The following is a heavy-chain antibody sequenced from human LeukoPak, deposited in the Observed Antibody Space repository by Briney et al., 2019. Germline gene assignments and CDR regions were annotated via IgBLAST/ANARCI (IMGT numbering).Heavy chain of an antibody. V-gene: IGHV4-59*01. D-gene: IGHD3-22*01. CDR2: IYYSGST. CDR1: GGSISSYC. CDR3: ARDQHYYDSSGYYFYYGMDV. Sequence: SETLSLTCTVSGGSISSYCWSWIRQPPEKGLEWIWYIYYSGSTNYNPSLKSRVTISVDTSKNQFSLKLSSVTAADTAVYYCARDQHYYDSSGYYFYYGMDVWGQGTTVTVSS. J-gene: IGHJ6*02.